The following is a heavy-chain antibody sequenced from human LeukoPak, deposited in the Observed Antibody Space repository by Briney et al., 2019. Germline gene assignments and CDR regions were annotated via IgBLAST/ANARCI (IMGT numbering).Heavy chain of an antibody. J-gene: IGHJ4*02. Sequence: PETLSLTCNVSGGSIGSYYRTWIRQPAGKGLDWIGRIYFTGNTDYNPSLQSRVTMSVDTSNNVFSLKLRSVTAADTAIYYCARGHPGGWYFFDHWGQGTLVSVSS. V-gene: IGHV4-4*07. D-gene: IGHD6-19*01. CDR2: IYFTGNT. CDR1: GGSIGSYY. CDR3: ARGHPGGWYFFDH.